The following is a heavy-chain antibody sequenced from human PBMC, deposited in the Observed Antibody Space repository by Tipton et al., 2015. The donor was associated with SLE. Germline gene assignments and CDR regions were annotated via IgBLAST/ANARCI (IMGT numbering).Heavy chain of an antibody. D-gene: IGHD6-19*01. J-gene: IGHJ4*02. V-gene: IGHV3-23*01. CDR3: AKDLVLSSGFDH. Sequence: LSLTCAVSGGSISSSNWWSWVRQAPGKGLEWVSSISASGANTYYADSVKGRFTISRDNSKNTLFLQMSSLRADDTAIFYRAKDLVLSSGFDHWGQGALVTVSS. CDR2: ISASGANT. CDR1: GGSISSSN.